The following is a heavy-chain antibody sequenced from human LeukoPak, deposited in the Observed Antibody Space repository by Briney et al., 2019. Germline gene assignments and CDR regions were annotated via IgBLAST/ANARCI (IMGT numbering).Heavy chain of an antibody. CDR2: ISGSGGST. Sequence: GGSLRLSCAASGFTFSSYAMSWVRQAPGKGLEWVSAISGSGGSTYYADSVKGWFTISRDNSKNTLYLQMNSLRAEDTAVYYCAKDFLFNYYDSSGYYFDYWGQGTLVTVSS. CDR3: AKDFLFNYYDSSGYYFDY. D-gene: IGHD3-22*01. V-gene: IGHV3-23*01. J-gene: IGHJ4*02. CDR1: GFTFSSYA.